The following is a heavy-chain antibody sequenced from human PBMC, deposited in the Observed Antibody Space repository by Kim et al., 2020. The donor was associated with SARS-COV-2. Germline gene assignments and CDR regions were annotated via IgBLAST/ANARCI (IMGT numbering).Heavy chain of an antibody. CDR3: ARAGNMGRGGPAPRYYYYGMDV. J-gene: IGHJ6*01. D-gene: IGHD3-10*01. V-gene: IGHV3-30-3*01. CDR1: GFTFSSNT. CDR2: ISYDGNNK. Sequence: GGSLRLSCAASGFTFSSNTMHWVRQAPGKGLEWVAVISYDGNNKFYADSVKGRFTISRDKSKNTLYLQMNSLRAEDTAVYYCARAGNMGRGGPAPRYYYYGMDVWGQGTTVTVSS.